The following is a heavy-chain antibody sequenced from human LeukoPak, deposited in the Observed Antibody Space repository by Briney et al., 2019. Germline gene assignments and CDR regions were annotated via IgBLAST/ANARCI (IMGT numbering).Heavy chain of an antibody. Sequence: PSETLSLTCTVSGGSISSYYWSWIRQPAGKGLEWVWRIYSSGSTNYNPSLRSRVTISVDKSKNQFSLKLSSVTAADTAVYYCARGRCSGGSCYTTRRDWFDPWGQGTLVTVSS. J-gene: IGHJ5*02. CDR3: ARGRCSGGSCYTTRRDWFDP. V-gene: IGHV4-4*07. D-gene: IGHD2-15*01. CDR1: GGSISSYY. CDR2: IYSSGST.